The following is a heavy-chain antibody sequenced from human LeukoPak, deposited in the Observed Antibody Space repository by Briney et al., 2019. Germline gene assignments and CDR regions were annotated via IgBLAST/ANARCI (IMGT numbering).Heavy chain of an antibody. Sequence: GPSGKVSCKASGYTFTSYGITWVRQAPGQGLGWRGWISAYNGNTNYAQKIQGRVTMTTDTSTSTAYMELRSLRSDDTAVYYCVGATEKAYYYYGMDVWGQGTRSPSP. CDR3: VGATEKAYYYYGMDV. CDR1: GYTFTSYG. CDR2: ISAYNGNT. J-gene: IGHJ6*02. V-gene: IGHV1-18*01.